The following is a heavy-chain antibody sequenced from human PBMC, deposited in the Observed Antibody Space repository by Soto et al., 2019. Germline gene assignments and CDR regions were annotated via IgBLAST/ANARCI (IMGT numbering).Heavy chain of an antibody. Sequence: PGGCLRLSCAASGFTFSSYAMSWVRQAPGKGLEWVSAISGSGGSTYYADSVKGRFTISRDNSKNTLYLQMNSLRAEDTAVYYCAKDRTDYIWGSYRLHDAFDIWGQGTMVTVSS. CDR1: GFTFSSYA. CDR3: AKDRTDYIWGSYRLHDAFDI. V-gene: IGHV3-23*01. J-gene: IGHJ3*02. D-gene: IGHD3-16*02. CDR2: ISGSGGST.